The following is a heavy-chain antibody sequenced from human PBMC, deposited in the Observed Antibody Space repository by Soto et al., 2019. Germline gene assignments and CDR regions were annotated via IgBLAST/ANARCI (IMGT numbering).Heavy chain of an antibody. Sequence: ASVKVSCKASGGTFSSYAIGWVRQAPGQGLEWMGRIIPILGVTNYARKFQGRVTITADRSTNTAYMELSSLRSEDTAVYYCARGSGYDFNWFDPWGQGTLVTVSS. D-gene: IGHD5-12*01. J-gene: IGHJ5*02. CDR3: ARGSGYDFNWFDP. V-gene: IGHV1-69*04. CDR2: IIPILGVT. CDR1: GGTFSSYA.